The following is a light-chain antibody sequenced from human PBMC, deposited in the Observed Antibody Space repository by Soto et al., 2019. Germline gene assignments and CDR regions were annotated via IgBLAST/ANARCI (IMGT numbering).Light chain of an antibody. CDR3: QQYKDWPPLS. V-gene: IGKV3D-15*01. J-gene: IGKJ4*01. Sequence: EIAMTQSPVTLSASPGERVTLSCRASQSVNINLAWYQQRPGQAPRVLIYGALNRASGIPNRFSGSGSGTDVSITISSLDPDDFALYYCQQYKDWPPLSFGGGTRVEIK. CDR2: GAL. CDR1: QSVNIN.